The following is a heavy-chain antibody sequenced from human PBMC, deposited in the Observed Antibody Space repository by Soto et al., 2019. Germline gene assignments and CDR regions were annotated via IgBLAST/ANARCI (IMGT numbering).Heavy chain of an antibody. CDR1: GYSFTNYW. CDR2: IYPGDSNT. D-gene: IGHD3-22*01. V-gene: IGHV5-51*01. Sequence: GESLKISGKGSGYSFTNYWIGWVRQMPGKGLEWMGIIYPGDSNTRYSPSFQGQVTISADKSISTAYLQMNSLRAEDTAVYYCANVRSYYYDSSGPKPFDYWGQGTLVTVSS. J-gene: IGHJ4*02. CDR3: ANVRSYYYDSSGPKPFDY.